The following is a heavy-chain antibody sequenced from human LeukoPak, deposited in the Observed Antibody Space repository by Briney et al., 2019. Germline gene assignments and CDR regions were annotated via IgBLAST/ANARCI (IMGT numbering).Heavy chain of an antibody. CDR1: GGSISSSSYY. V-gene: IGHV4-30-4*08. CDR2: IYYSGST. J-gene: IGHJ4*02. Sequence: SETLSLTCTVSGGSISSSSYYWGWIRQPPGKGLEWIGYIYYSGSTYYNPSLKSRVTISVDTSKNQFSLKLSSVTAADTAVYYCARDRSSGDIDYWGQGTLVTVSS. CDR3: ARDRSSGDIDY. D-gene: IGHD5-18*01.